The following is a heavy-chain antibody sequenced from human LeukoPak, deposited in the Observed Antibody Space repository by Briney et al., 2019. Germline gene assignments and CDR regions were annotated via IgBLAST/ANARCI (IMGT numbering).Heavy chain of an antibody. CDR1: GFTFSSYA. CDR2: ISSNGGST. J-gene: IGHJ4*02. Sequence: GGSLRLSCAASGFTFSSYAMHWVRQAPGKGLEYVSAISSNGGSTYYANSVKGRFTISRDNSKNTLYLQMGSLRAEDMAVYYCARDSEGYSSGWYPPFFDYWGQGTLVTVSS. D-gene: IGHD6-19*01. V-gene: IGHV3-64*01. CDR3: ARDSEGYSSGWYPPFFDY.